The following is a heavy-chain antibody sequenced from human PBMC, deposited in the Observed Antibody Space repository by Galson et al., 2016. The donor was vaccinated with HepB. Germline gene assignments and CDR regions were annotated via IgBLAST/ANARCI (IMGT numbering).Heavy chain of an antibody. CDR1: GYTFTGYY. V-gene: IGHV1-2*02. J-gene: IGHJ4*02. CDR3: ARDFQGGGWNLFDY. D-gene: IGHD2-15*01. Sequence: SVKVSCKASGYTFTGYYMHWVRQAPGQGLEWMGWINPSSGDTNYAQKFQGRSTMTRDTSISTAYMELTRLRSDDTAVYYCARDFQGGGWNLFDYWGQGTLVTVSS. CDR2: INPSSGDT.